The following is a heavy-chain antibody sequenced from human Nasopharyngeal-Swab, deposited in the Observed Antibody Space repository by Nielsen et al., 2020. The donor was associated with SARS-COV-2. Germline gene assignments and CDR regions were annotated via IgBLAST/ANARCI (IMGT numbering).Heavy chain of an antibody. CDR2: TYYRSKWYN. D-gene: IGHD3-3*01. Sequence: SETLSLTCAISGDSVSSNSAAWNWIRQSPSRGLEWLGRTYYRSKWYNDYAVSVKSRITINPDTSKNQFSLQLNSVTPEDTAVYYCARECDDFWSGYYGEFDYWGQGTLVTVSS. V-gene: IGHV6-1*01. CDR3: ARECDDFWSGYYGEFDY. CDR1: GDSVSSNSAA. J-gene: IGHJ4*02.